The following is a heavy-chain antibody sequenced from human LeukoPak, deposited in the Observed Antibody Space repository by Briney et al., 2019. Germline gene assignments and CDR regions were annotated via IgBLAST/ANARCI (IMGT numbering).Heavy chain of an antibody. V-gene: IGHV5-51*01. CDR3: VRHVWDIVVVQSGAFDI. D-gene: IGHD2-2*01. Sequence: GESLKISCKGSGYSFTSYWIGWVRQMPGKGLEWMGIIYPGDSDTRYSPSFQGQVTISADKSISTAYLQWSSLKASDTAMYYCVRHVWDIVVVQSGAFDIWGQGTMVTVSS. J-gene: IGHJ3*02. CDR1: GYSFTSYW. CDR2: IYPGDSDT.